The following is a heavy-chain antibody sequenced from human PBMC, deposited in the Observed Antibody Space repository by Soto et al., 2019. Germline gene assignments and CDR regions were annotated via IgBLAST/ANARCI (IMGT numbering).Heavy chain of an antibody. Sequence: QITLKESGPTLVKPTQTLTLTCTFSGFSLNTRGVGVRWIRQPPGKALEWLALITWDGEKRYSTSLKSRLTINKDSTEPSVVLTLTTVDTVDKATYYCAPRLGDHLAGHYYCDYWGQGTLVTFAS. J-gene: IGHJ4*02. CDR2: ITWDGEK. CDR3: APRLGDHLAGHYYCDY. D-gene: IGHD6-19*01. CDR1: GFSLNTRGVG. V-gene: IGHV2-5*02.